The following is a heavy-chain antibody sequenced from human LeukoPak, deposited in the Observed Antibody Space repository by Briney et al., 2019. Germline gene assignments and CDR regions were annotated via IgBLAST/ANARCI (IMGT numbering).Heavy chain of an antibody. CDR2: INPNSGGT. V-gene: IGHV1-2*02. Sequence: ASVKLPCKASGYTFTAYYIHRVRQAPGQGLEWIGCINPNSGGTNYALKFRGRVTMTSDTSISTASMELSRLISDDTAVYYCARPQDHGGNVENFNIWGQGTMVTVSS. CDR3: ARPQDHGGNVENFNI. D-gene: IGHD4-23*01. CDR1: GYTFTAYY. J-gene: IGHJ3*02.